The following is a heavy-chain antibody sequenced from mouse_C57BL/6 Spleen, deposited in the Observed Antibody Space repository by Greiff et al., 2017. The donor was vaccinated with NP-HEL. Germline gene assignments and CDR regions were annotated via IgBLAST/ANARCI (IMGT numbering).Heavy chain of an antibody. CDR3: ARDQNYYGSRGFAY. Sequence: EVKLMESGGGLVKPGGSLKLSCAASGFTFSSYAMSWVRQTPEKRLEWVATISDGGSYTYYPDNVKGRFTISRDNAKNNLYLQMSHLKSEDTAMYYCARDQNYYGSRGFAYWGQGTLVTVSA. J-gene: IGHJ3*01. CDR2: ISDGGSYT. D-gene: IGHD1-1*01. CDR1: GFTFSSYA. V-gene: IGHV5-4*01.